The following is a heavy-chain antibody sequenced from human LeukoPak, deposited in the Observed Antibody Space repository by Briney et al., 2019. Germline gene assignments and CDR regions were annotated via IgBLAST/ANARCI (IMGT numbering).Heavy chain of an antibody. D-gene: IGHD1-26*01. J-gene: IGHJ4*02. CDR1: EFSFSSYP. CDR3: ARDTFSGTYYFDY. V-gene: IGHV3-30-3*01. Sequence: GTSLRLSCVASEFSFSSYPMHWVRQAPGKGLDWVAVISVDGSQKYYADSVKGRFTISRDSSRNTLYLQMNNLRPEDTSVYYCARDTFSGTYYFDYWGQGALVTVSS. CDR2: ISVDGSQK.